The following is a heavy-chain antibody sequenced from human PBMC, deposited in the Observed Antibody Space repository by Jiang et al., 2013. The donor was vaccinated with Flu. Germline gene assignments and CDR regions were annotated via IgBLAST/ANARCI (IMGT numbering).Heavy chain of an antibody. J-gene: IGHJ4*02. V-gene: IGHV3-48*03. Sequence: QLLESEEGLVQPGGSLRLSCAASGFTFSGYEMNWVRQAPGKGLEWVSYISSSGSTIYYADSVKGRFTISRDNAKNSLYLQMNSLRAEDTAVYYCARRGDTMVRGVNDYWGQGTLVTVSS. CDR2: ISSSGSTI. CDR1: GFTFSGYE. CDR3: ARRGDTMVRGVNDY. D-gene: IGHD3-10*01.